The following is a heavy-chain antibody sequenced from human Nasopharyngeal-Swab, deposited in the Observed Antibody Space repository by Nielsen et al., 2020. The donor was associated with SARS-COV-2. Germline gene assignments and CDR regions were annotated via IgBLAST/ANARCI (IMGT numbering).Heavy chain of an antibody. V-gene: IGHV4-39*07. CDR3: ARVKGYQLLSSAAPNWFDP. CDR2: IYYSGST. Sequence: SETLSLTCTGSGGSISSSRYYWGWIRQPPGKGLERIGSIYYSGSTYYNPSLKSRVTISVDTSKNQFSLKLSSVTAADTAVYYCARVKGYQLLSSAAPNWFDPWGQGTLVTVSS. CDR1: GGSISSSRYY. D-gene: IGHD2-2*01. J-gene: IGHJ5*02.